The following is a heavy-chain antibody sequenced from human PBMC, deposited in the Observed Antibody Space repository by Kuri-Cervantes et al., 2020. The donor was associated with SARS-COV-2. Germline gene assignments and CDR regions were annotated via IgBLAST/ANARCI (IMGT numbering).Heavy chain of an antibody. CDR2: ISSSSSYI. CDR1: GFTFNSYS. Sequence: GESLKISCAASGFTFNSYSMNWVRQAPGKGLEWVSSISSSSSYIYYADSVKGRFTISRDNAKNSLYLQMSSLRAEDTAVYYCARDLRLGKSLDYWGQGTLVTVSS. D-gene: IGHD7-27*01. J-gene: IGHJ4*02. V-gene: IGHV3-21*01. CDR3: ARDLRLGKSLDY.